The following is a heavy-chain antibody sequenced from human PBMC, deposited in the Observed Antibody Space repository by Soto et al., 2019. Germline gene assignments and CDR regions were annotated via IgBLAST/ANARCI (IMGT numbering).Heavy chain of an antibody. D-gene: IGHD6-19*01. CDR2: ISWNSGSI. Sequence: EVQLVESGGGSVQPGRSLRLSCVASGFTFESYAMHWVRQVPGKGLEWVSGISWNSGSIGYEDSVKGRFTIARDNAQKSLYLEMTSLRVEDTALYYCVKDIPEQLLVSHFEYCGKRALVTVS. CDR3: VKDIPEQLLVSHFEY. V-gene: IGHV3-9*01. CDR1: GFTFESYA. J-gene: IGHJ4*02.